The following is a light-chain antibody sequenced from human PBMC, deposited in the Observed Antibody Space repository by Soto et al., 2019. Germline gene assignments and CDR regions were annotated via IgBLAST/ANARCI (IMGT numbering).Light chain of an antibody. Sequence: QSALTQPASVSGSPGQSITISCTGTSSDVGGYNFVSWYQQHPGKAPKLMMYEVSNRPSGVSNRFSGSKSGNTASLTISGLQAEDEADYYCSSYTGSSTEIFGTGTKVTVL. J-gene: IGLJ1*01. CDR3: SSYTGSSTEI. V-gene: IGLV2-14*01. CDR2: EVS. CDR1: SSDVGGYNF.